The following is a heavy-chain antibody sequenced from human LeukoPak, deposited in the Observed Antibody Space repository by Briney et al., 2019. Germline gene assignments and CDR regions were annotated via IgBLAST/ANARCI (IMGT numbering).Heavy chain of an antibody. CDR3: ARAASLDF. CDR2: IYYSGTT. Sequence: PSETLSLTCAVYGGSFSGYYWNWIRQSPGKGLEWIGYIYYSGTTNYNPYLKSRVTISLGMSSNQFSLRLDSVTAADTAVYYCARAASLDFWGQGILVTVSS. J-gene: IGHJ4*02. D-gene: IGHD2-2*01. CDR1: GGSFSGYY. V-gene: IGHV4-59*01.